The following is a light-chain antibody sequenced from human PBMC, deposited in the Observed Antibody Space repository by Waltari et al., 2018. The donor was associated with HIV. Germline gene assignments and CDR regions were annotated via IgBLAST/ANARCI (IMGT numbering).Light chain of an antibody. Sequence: SYMLTQSPSVSVAPGKTAAITCGGNDIGSKRDHWYQHKSGQAPVLIIYDDDDRPSGIPERFSGSNSANTATLTITRVEAGDEADYFCQVWDFRSDEVIFGGGTKMTVL. CDR3: QVWDFRSDEVI. V-gene: IGLV3-21*04. CDR1: DIGSKR. J-gene: IGLJ2*01. CDR2: DDD.